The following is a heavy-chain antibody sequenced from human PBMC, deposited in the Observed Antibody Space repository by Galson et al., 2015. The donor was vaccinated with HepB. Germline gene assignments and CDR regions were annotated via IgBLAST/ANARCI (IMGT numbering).Heavy chain of an antibody. J-gene: IGHJ1*01. CDR2: ISSSSSYI. CDR3: ARDPQGGIAAAGMRYFQH. CDR1: GFTFSSYS. Sequence: LRLSCAASGFTFSSYSMNWVRQAPGKGLEWVSSISSSSSYIYYADAVKGRFTISRDNAKNSLYLQMNSLRAEDTAVYYCARDPQGGIAAAGMRYFQHWGQGTLVTVSS. D-gene: IGHD6-13*01. V-gene: IGHV3-21*01.